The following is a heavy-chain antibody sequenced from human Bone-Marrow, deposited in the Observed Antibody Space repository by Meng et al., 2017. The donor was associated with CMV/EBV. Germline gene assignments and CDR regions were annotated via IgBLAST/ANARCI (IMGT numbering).Heavy chain of an antibody. CDR3: TRDACRRGSCYRGFDH. V-gene: IGHV3-7*01. J-gene: IGHJ4*02. CDR1: YTFSDCG. CDR2: INAHGGNK. Sequence: YTFSDCGFSWVRQTPGKGLAWVAHINAHGGNKNYADTVQGRFTMTRDTATSTAYMQLNSLRADDTAVYYCTRDACRRGSCYRGFDHWGQGTLVTVSS. D-gene: IGHD3-22*01.